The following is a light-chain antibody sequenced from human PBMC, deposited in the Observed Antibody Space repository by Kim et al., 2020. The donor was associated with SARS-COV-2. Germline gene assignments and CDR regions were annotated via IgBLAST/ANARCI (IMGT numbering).Light chain of an antibody. J-gene: IGLJ3*02. CDR2: NKN. CDR3: NSRDNSAVRLGV. CDR1: SLRKYY. V-gene: IGLV3-19*01. Sequence: LGQPGGMTWQGDSLRKYYGAWYQQKPGQAPVLLIYNKNNKPAGIPDRFSVSTSGNTASWTIAGAQAEDEADYYCNSRDNSAVRLGVFGGGTQLTVL.